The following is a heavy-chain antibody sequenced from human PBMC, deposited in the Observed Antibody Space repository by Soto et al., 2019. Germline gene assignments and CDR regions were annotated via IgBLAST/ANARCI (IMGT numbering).Heavy chain of an antibody. CDR1: GGFISNSANH. D-gene: IGHD3-10*01. CDR2: IYYSGGT. CDR3: AKGVRGVPNWFDP. V-gene: IGHV4-31*03. Sequence: QVQLQESGPGLVRPSQTLSLSCTVSGGFISNSANHWSWIRQHPGEGLEWIGYIYYSGGTYYSPSLKGRVTMSIDASKNQFSLKLSSVTAADTAVYYCAKGVRGVPNWFDPWGQETLVTVSS. J-gene: IGHJ5*02.